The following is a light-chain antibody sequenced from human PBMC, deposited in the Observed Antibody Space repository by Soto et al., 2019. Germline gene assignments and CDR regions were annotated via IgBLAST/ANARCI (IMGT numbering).Light chain of an antibody. J-gene: IGKJ1*01. CDR2: GAS. Sequence: IVMTQSPATLSVSPGERATLSCRASQSVDDNLAWYQQKPGQAPRLLIYGASTRATGIPARFSGSGSGTDFTLTISSLQFEDFAVYYCQQYNNWPRTFGQGTKVDIK. V-gene: IGKV3-15*01. CDR3: QQYNNWPRT. CDR1: QSVDDN.